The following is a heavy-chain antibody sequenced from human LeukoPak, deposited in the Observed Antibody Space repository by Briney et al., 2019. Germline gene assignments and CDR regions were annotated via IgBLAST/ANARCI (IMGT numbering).Heavy chain of an antibody. V-gene: IGHV1-2*02. CDR3: ARDAGLVRGVIINLLNWFDP. J-gene: IGHJ5*02. Sequence: ASVKVSCKASGYTFTDYYIHWVRQAPGQGLEWMGWIVPHSGGTNYAQNYQGRITMTRDTSISTAYMELSSLRSEDTAVYYCARDAGLVRGVIINLLNWFDPWGQGTLVTVSS. CDR1: GYTFTDYY. D-gene: IGHD3-10*01. CDR2: IVPHSGGT.